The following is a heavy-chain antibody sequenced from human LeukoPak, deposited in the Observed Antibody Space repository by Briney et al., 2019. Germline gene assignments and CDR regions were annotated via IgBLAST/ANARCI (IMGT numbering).Heavy chain of an antibody. CDR1: GYTFTSYG. Sequence: GASVKVSCKASGYTFTSYGISWVRQAPGQGLEWMGWISAYNGNTNYAQKLQGRVTMTTDTSTSTAYMELRSLRSDDTAVYYCARVAYYDSSGYRRFDYWGQGTLVTVSS. J-gene: IGHJ4*02. CDR3: ARVAYYDSSGYRRFDY. CDR2: ISAYNGNT. D-gene: IGHD3-22*01. V-gene: IGHV1-18*01.